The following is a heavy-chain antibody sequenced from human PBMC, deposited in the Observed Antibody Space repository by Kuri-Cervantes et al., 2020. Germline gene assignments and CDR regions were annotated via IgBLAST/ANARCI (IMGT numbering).Heavy chain of an antibody. V-gene: IGHV4-39*07. D-gene: IGHD3-10*01. Sequence: SETLSLTCTVSGGSISSSSYYWGWIRQPPGKGLEWIGSIYYSGSTYYNPSLKSRVTISVDTSKNQFSLKLSSVTAADTAVYYCARTPARVTMVQGVINYYYYMDVWGKGTTVTVSS. J-gene: IGHJ6*03. CDR2: IYYSGST. CDR1: GGSISSSSYY. CDR3: ARTPARVTMVQGVINYYYYMDV.